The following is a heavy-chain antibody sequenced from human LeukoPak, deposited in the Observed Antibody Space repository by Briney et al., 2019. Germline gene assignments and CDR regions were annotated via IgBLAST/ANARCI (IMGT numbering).Heavy chain of an antibody. Sequence: ASVKVFFKASGYTFTSYGISWVRQAPGQGLEWMGWISAYNGNTNYAQKLQGRVTMTTDTSTSTAYMELRSLRSDDTAVYYCARAWPPYYYDSSGYYLAAFDIWGQGTMVTVSS. CDR2: ISAYNGNT. CDR1: GYTFTSYG. J-gene: IGHJ3*02. V-gene: IGHV1-18*01. CDR3: ARAWPPYYYDSSGYYLAAFDI. D-gene: IGHD3-22*01.